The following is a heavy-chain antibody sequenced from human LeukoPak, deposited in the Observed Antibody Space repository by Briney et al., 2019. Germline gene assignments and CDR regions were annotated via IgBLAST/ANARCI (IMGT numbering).Heavy chain of an antibody. Sequence: SETLSLTCTVSGGSISSYYWSWIRQPPGKGLEWIGYIYYSGSTNYNPSLKSRVTISVDTSKNQFSLKLSSVTAADTAVYYCARRWSGSYGSFDYWGQGTLVTVSS. V-gene: IGHV4-59*08. D-gene: IGHD1-26*01. CDR2: IYYSGST. CDR3: ARRWSGSYGSFDY. CDR1: GGSISSYY. J-gene: IGHJ4*02.